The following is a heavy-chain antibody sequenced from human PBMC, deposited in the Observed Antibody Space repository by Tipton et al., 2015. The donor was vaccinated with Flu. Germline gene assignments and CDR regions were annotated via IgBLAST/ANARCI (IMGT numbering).Heavy chain of an antibody. D-gene: IGHD4-17*01. J-gene: IGHJ4*02. CDR3: TGDYVNSDY. Sequence: SLRLSCAASGLTFEGYAMHWVRQAPGKGLEWVGRIRSKADAYATTYAASVKGRFTISRDDSKNTAYLQMNSVKTEDTALYFCTGDYVNSDYWGQGTLVTVFS. V-gene: IGHV3-73*01. CDR1: GLTFEGYA. CDR2: IRSKADAYAT.